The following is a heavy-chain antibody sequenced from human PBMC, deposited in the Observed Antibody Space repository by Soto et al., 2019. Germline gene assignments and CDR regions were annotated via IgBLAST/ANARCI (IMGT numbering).Heavy chain of an antibody. CDR1: GFTFTTNA. V-gene: IGHV3-23*01. Sequence: EVQLLESGGGLVQPGGSLRLSCAASGFTFTTNAMSWVRQAPGKGLEWVSAISGSGGSTYYVDSVKGRFTISRDNSKNTRYLQMNSLRAEDTAVYYCARSLRGIIIDFDDWGQGTQVTVSS. CDR2: ISGSGGST. D-gene: IGHD3-10*01. CDR3: ARSLRGIIIDFDD. J-gene: IGHJ4*02.